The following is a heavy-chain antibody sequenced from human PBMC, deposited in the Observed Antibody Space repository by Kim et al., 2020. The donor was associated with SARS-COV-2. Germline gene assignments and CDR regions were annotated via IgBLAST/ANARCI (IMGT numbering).Heavy chain of an antibody. Sequence: GGSLRLSCAASGFTFSSYAMRWVRQAPGKGLEWVSAISGSGSRTYYADSVKGRFTISRDNSKNTLYLQMDSLRAEDTAVYYCAFGGSGGYKSYFDYWGQGTLVTVSS. CDR1: GFTFSSYA. V-gene: IGHV3-23*01. D-gene: IGHD3-10*01. CDR2: ISGSGSRT. J-gene: IGHJ4*02. CDR3: AFGGSGGYKSYFDY.